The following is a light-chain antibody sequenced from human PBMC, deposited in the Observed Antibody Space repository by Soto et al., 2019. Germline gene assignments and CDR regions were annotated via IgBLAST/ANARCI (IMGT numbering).Light chain of an antibody. J-gene: IGKJ5*01. CDR3: QQRSSGVT. CDR1: ESISTY. CDR2: DAS. Sequence: EIVLTQSPATLSLSPGERATLSCRASESISTYLGWYQQKPGQAPRPLIYDASNRATGIPARFSGSGSGTDFTLTNSSLEPEDSAVYFCQQRSSGVTFGQGTRLEIK. V-gene: IGKV3-11*01.